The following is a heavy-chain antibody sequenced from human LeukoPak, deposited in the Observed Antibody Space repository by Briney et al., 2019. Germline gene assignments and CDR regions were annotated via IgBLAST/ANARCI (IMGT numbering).Heavy chain of an antibody. CDR2: INPNTGGT. V-gene: IGHV1-2*02. CDR3: ARGHPYYYDTSGYSDY. Sequence: ASVTVSCKASGYTFTGYYMHWVRQAPGQGLEWMGWINPNTGGTNYAQKFQGRVTMTRDTSISTAYMELTRLTSDDTALYYCARGHPYYYDTSGYSDYWGQGTLVTVSS. CDR1: GYTFTGYY. J-gene: IGHJ4*02. D-gene: IGHD3-22*01.